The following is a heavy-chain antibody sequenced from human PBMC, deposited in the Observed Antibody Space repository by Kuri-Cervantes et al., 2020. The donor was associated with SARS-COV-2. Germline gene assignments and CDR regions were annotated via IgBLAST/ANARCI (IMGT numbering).Heavy chain of an antibody. J-gene: IGHJ6*03. D-gene: IGHD3-10*01. V-gene: IGHV3-9*01. CDR1: GFTFDDYA. CDR2: ISWNSGSI. CDR3: ASVSGYYYYKDV. Sequence: LSLTCAASGFTFDDYAMHWVRRAPGKGLEWVSGISWNSGSIGYADSGKGRFTISRDNAKNSLYLQMNSLRAEDTALYYCASVSGYYYYKDVWGKGTTVTVSS.